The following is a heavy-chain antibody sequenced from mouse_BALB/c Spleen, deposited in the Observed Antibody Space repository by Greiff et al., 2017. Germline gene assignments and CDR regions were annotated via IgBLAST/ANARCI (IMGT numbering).Heavy chain of an antibody. CDR3: TIAERGYPYYFDY. J-gene: IGHJ2*01. Sequence: VQLQQSGAELVRPGASVTLSCKASGYTFTDYEMHWVKQTPVHGLEWIGAIDPETGGTAYNQKFKGKATLTADKSSSTAYMELRSLTSEDSAVYYCTIAERGYPYYFDYWGQGTTLTVSS. CDR2: IDPETGGT. CDR1: GYTFTDYE. V-gene: IGHV1-15*01.